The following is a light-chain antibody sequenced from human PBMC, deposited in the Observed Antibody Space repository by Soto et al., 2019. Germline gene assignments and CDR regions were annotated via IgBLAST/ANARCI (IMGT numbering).Light chain of an antibody. V-gene: IGLV2-14*03. CDR3: SSYTTSSTRV. CDR1: SSDVGAYDF. J-gene: IGLJ1*01. Sequence: QSVLTQPASVSGSPGQSIIISCTGTSSDVGAYDFVSWYQQHPDKAPKLMIYEVRNRPSGVSNRFSGSKSVNTATLTISGLQAEDEADYYCSSYTTSSTRVFGTGTKLTVL. CDR2: EVR.